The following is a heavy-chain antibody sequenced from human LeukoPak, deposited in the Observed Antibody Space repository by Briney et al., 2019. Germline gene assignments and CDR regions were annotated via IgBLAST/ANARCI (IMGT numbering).Heavy chain of an antibody. CDR3: ARDWSGYSGYVDY. D-gene: IGHD5-12*01. CDR1: GYTFTSYG. CDR2: ISAYNGHT. J-gene: IGHJ4*02. Sequence: GASVKVSCTASGYTFTSYGIGWVRQAPGQGLEWMGWISAYNGHTKCAQKLQGRVTMTTDTSTSTAYMELRSLRSDDTAVYYCARDWSGYSGYVDYWGQGTLVTVSS. V-gene: IGHV1-18*01.